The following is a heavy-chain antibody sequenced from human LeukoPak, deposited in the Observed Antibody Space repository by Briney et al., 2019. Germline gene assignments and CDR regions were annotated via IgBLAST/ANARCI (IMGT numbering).Heavy chain of an antibody. CDR3: ARLLGYCSGGGCYPATHFDY. D-gene: IGHD2-15*01. V-gene: IGHV5-51*01. CDR2: IYPADSDT. Sequence: GQSLPFSCQASGYSFSRNWIGWVRQMPGKGLEWMGIIYPADSDTRYSPSFQGQVTISADKSISTAYLQWSSLNASDTAMYYCARLLGYCSGGGCYPATHFDYWGQATMVTDSS. J-gene: IGHJ4*02. CDR1: GYSFSRNW.